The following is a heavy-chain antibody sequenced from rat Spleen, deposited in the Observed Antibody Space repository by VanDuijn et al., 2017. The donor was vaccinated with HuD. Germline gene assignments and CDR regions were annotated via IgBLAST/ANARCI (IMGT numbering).Heavy chain of an antibody. CDR3: ARDWSYNSGFDY. J-gene: IGHJ2*01. CDR1: GFSLTDYN. D-gene: IGHD4-3*01. CDR2: IWNTGGS. V-gene: IGHV2-41*01. Sequence: QVQLKESGPGLVQPSQTLSLTCTVAGFSLTDYNVHWVRQPPGKSLEWMGVIWNTGGSRFNSALKSRLSISKDTSKNQVFLKMNSRQTEDTATYFCARDWSYNSGFDYWGQGVMVTVSS.